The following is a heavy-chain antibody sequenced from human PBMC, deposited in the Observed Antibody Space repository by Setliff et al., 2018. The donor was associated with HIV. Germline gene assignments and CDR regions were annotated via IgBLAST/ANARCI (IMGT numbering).Heavy chain of an antibody. CDR2: LYYSGSA. D-gene: IGHD1-26*01. V-gene: IGHV4-39*07. Sequence: SETLSLTCAVSGDSISISSSFWGWIRQPPGKGLEWIGTLYYSGSAYYNPSLKSRLTISVDTSKNQFSLKLSSVTAADTAVYYCARGWEGGMDYWGQGTLVTVSS. CDR3: ARGWEGGMDY. CDR1: GDSISISSSF. J-gene: IGHJ4*02.